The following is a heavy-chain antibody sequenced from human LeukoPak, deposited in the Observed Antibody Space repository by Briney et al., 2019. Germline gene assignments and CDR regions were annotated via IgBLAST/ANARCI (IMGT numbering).Heavy chain of an antibody. V-gene: IGHV4-39*07. CDR1: GGSISSSSYY. CDR2: INHSGST. D-gene: IGHD7-27*01. CDR3: ARNGGSSWYFDL. Sequence: SETLSLTCTVSGGSISSSSYYWSWIRQPPGKGLEWIGEINHSGSTNYNPSLKSRVTISVDTSKNQFSLKLSSVTAADTAVYYCARNGGSSWYFDLWGRGTLVTVSS. J-gene: IGHJ2*01.